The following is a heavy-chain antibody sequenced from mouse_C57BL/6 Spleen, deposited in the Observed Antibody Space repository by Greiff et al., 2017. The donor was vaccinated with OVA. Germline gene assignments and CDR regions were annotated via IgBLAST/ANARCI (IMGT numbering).Heavy chain of an antibody. Sequence: QVQLQQSGPELVKPGASVKISCKASGYAFSSSWMNWVKQRPGKGLEWIGRIYPGDGDTNYNGKFKGKATLTADKSSSTAYMQLSSLTSEDSAVDVCARGGLRYAMDYWGQGTSVTVSS. V-gene: IGHV1-82*01. D-gene: IGHD1-1*01. J-gene: IGHJ4*01. CDR3: ARGGLRYAMDY. CDR2: IYPGDGDT. CDR1: GYAFSSSW.